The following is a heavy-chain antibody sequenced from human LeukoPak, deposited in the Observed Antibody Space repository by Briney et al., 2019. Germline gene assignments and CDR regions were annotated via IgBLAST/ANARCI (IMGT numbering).Heavy chain of an antibody. CDR1: GYTFNAYY. V-gene: IGHV1-46*02. J-gene: IGHJ4*02. D-gene: IGHD4-17*01. Sequence: ASVKVSCKTSGYTFNAYYVHWVRQAPGQGLEWMGIINPSGGSTSYAQKFQGRVTMTRDTSTSTVYMYLSSLRSEDTAVYYCARDSLYGVVDYWGQGTLVTVSS. CDR3: ARDSLYGVVDY. CDR2: INPSGGST.